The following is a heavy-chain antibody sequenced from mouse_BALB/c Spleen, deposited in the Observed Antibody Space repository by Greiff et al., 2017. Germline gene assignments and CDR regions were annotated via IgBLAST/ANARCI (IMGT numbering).Heavy chain of an antibody. Sequence: EVKLMESGGDLVKPGGSLKLSCAASGYTFSSYGMSWVRQTPDKRLEWVATISSGGSYTYYPDSVKGRFTISRDNAKNTLYLQMRSLKSEDTAMCDCASHYRYALDDWGQGTTVTVSS. CDR2: ISSGGSYT. J-gene: IGHJ4*01. CDR1: GYTFSSYG. V-gene: IGHV5-6*01. CDR3: ASHYRYALDD.